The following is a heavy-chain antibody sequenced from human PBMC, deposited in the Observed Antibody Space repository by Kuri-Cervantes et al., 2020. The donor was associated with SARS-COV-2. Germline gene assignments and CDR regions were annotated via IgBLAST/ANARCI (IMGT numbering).Heavy chain of an antibody. CDR1: GFSFSSYW. CDR3: ARDGADYYDSRPPFDY. J-gene: IGHJ4*02. CDR2: INSDGSST. D-gene: IGHD3-22*01. Sequence: ETLSLTCAASGFSFSSYWMHWVRQAPGKGLVWVSRINSDGSSTSYADSVKGRFTISRDNAKNTLYLQMNSLRAEDTAVYYCARDGADYYDSRPPFDYWGQGTLVTVSS. V-gene: IGHV3-74*01.